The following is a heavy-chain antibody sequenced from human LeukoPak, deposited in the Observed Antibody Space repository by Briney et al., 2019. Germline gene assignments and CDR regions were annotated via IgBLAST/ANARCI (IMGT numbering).Heavy chain of an antibody. D-gene: IGHD4-17*01. J-gene: IGHJ5*02. V-gene: IGHV3-23*01. CDR2: ISGGGGST. CDR3: AKGRYGDYKVDWFDP. CDR1: GFTFSSYA. Sequence: GESLRLSCAASGFTFSSYAMSWLRQAPGKGLEWVSAISGGGGSTYYADSVKGRFNISRDNFKNALYLQMTSLRAEDTAVYYCAKGRYGDYKVDWFDPWGQGTLVTAPS.